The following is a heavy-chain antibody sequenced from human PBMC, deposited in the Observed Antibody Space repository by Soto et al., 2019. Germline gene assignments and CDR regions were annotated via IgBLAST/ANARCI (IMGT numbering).Heavy chain of an antibody. CDR2: IYYSGST. CDR3: ARAGNYYGSGSYVTF. V-gene: IGHV4-30-4*01. CDR1: GGSISSGDYY. D-gene: IGHD3-10*01. Sequence: PSETLSLTCTVSGGSISSGDYYWSWIRQPPGKGLEWIGYIYYSGSTYYNPSLKSRVTISVDTSKNQFSLKLSSVTAADTAVYYCARAGNYYGSGSYVTFWGQGTLVTVSS. J-gene: IGHJ4*02.